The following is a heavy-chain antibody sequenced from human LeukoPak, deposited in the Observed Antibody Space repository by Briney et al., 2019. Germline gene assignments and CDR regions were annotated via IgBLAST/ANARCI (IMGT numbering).Heavy chain of an antibody. V-gene: IGHV3-48*04. CDR2: ISSSSTTI. CDR3: ASGYSSGPVY. CDR1: GFTFSSSS. Sequence: LSGGSLRLSCAASGFTFSSSSMNWVRQAPGKGLEWVSYISSSSTTIYYADSVKGRFTISRDNAKNSLYLQMNSLRAEDTAVYYCASGYSSGPVYWGQGSLVTVSS. D-gene: IGHD6-19*01. J-gene: IGHJ4*02.